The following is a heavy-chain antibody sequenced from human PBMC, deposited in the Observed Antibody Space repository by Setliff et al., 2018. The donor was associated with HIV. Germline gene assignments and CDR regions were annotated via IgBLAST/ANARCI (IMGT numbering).Heavy chain of an antibody. J-gene: IGHJ2*01. D-gene: IGHD3-10*01. Sequence: LSLTCAVYGGSLSGYYWSWVRQSPGRGLEWIGEINQSGNTNFNPSLKSRLIISVDTSKSQFSLKLTSVTAADTARYYCAREGGQGYSGSGSFYHRNFDLWGRGTLVTVSS. CDR2: INQSGNT. V-gene: IGHV4-34*01. CDR3: AREGGQGYSGSGSFYHRNFDL. CDR1: GGSLSGYY.